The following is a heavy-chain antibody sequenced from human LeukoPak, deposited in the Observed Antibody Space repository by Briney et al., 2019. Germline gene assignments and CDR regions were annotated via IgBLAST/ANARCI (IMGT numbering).Heavy chain of an antibody. J-gene: IGHJ2*01. D-gene: IGHD2-21*02. V-gene: IGHV3-21*01. CDR1: GFTFSSYS. CDR3: ARESGGDSDFDL. Sequence: GGSLRLSCAASGFTFSSYSMNWVRQAPGKGLEWVSSISSSSSYIYYADSVKGRFTISRDNAKNSLYLQMNSLRAEDTAVYYCARESGGDSDFDLWGRGTLVTVSS. CDR2: ISSSSSYI.